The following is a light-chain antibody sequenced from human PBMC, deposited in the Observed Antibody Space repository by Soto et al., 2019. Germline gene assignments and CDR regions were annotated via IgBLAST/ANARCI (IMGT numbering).Light chain of an antibody. CDR3: QQDNKWPWT. Sequence: EIVMTQSPATLSVSPGERGTLSCRASQSVSNNLAWYQQKPGQAPSLLIYGASTRATGIPARFSGSGSGTEFTLTISSLQSEDFAVYYCQQDNKWPWTFGQGTKVEIK. CDR1: QSVSNN. J-gene: IGKJ1*01. V-gene: IGKV3-15*01. CDR2: GAS.